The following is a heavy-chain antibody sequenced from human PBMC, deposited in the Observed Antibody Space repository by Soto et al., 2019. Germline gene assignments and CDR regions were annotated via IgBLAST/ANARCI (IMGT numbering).Heavy chain of an antibody. J-gene: IGHJ4*02. CDR1: GGSISSGSYL. V-gene: IGHV4-30-2*01. CDR3: ARAEHQSHFDY. Sequence: QLQLQESGSGLVKPSQTLSLTCAVSGGSISSGSYLWSWIRQPPGKGLEWIGSIHHSGTTYYNPSLKSRVTISVDTSKNQFSLKLNSVTAADTAVYSCARAEHQSHFDYWGQGTLVSVSS. CDR2: IHHSGTT. D-gene: IGHD1-26*01.